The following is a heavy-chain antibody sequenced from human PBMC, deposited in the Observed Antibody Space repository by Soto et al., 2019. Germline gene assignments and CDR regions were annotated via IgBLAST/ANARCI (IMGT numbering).Heavy chain of an antibody. Sequence: QVTLKESGPVLVKPTETLTLTCTVSGFSLSNARMGVSWIRQPPGTALEWLAHICSNDEKSYSTSLKSRLTSSKDTSESQVVLTMTNMDPVDTATYYCARPKLHYDYSWGCYRLSAFDIWGQGPMITVSS. CDR3: ARPKLHYDYSWGCYRLSAFDI. CDR1: GFSLSNARMG. CDR2: ICSNDEK. V-gene: IGHV2-26*01. D-gene: IGHD3-16*02. J-gene: IGHJ3*02.